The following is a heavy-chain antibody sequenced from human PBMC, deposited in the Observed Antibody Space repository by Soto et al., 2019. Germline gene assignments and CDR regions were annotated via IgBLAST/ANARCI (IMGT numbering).Heavy chain of an antibody. V-gene: IGHV1-69*02. CDR2: IIPILGIA. CDR1: GGTFSSYT. D-gene: IGHD6-19*01. Sequence: QVQLVQSGAEVKKPGSSVKVSCKASGGTFSSYTISWVRQAPGQGLEWMGRIIPILGIANYAQKFQGRVTITADKSTSTAYMELSSLSSEDTAVYYCASRGPQPTGYSSGWTDYWGQGTLVTVSS. CDR3: ASRGPQPTGYSSGWTDY. J-gene: IGHJ4*02.